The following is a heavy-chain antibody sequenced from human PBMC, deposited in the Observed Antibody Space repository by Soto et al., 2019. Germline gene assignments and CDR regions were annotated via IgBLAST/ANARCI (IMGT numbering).Heavy chain of an antibody. D-gene: IGHD3-9*01. J-gene: IGHJ6*02. V-gene: IGHV4-59*01. Sequence: QVQLQESGPGLVKPSETLSLTCTVSGGSISSYYWSWIRQPPGKGLEWIGYIYYSGSTNYNPSLKSRVTISVDTSKNQFSLKLRSVTAADTAVYYCARVGSYDILTGPTYGMDVWGQGTTFTVSS. CDR1: GGSISSYY. CDR2: IYYSGST. CDR3: ARVGSYDILTGPTYGMDV.